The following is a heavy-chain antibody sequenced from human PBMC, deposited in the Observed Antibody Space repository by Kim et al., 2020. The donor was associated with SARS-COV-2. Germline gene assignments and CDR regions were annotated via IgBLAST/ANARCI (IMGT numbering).Heavy chain of an antibody. CDR3: AKDKGGSYPSTDYYYYG. J-gene: IGHJ6*01. CDR1: GFTFSSYG. Sequence: GGSLRLSCAASGFTFSSYGMHWVRQAPGKGLEWVAVISYDGSNKYYADSVKGRFTISRDNSKNTLYLQMNSLRAEDTAVYYCAKDKGGSYPSTDYYYYG. V-gene: IGHV3-30*18. D-gene: IGHD1-26*01. CDR2: ISYDGSNK.